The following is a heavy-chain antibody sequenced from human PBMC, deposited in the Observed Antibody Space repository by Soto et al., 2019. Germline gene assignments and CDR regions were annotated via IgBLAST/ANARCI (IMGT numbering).Heavy chain of an antibody. V-gene: IGHV3-33*01. J-gene: IGHJ4*02. Sequence: QVQLVESGGGVVQPGRSLRLSCAASGFTFRNHGMHWVRQAPGKGLEWVAVIYYDGSIEYYADSVKGRFTISRDNSKNTLFLQMNSLGAEDTAVYYCARDIASRRLDYWGQGTLVTVSS. CDR2: IYYDGSIE. D-gene: IGHD2-15*01. CDR3: ARDIASRRLDY. CDR1: GFTFRNHG.